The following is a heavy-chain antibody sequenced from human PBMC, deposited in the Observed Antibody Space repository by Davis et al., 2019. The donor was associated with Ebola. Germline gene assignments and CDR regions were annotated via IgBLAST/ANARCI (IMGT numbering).Heavy chain of an antibody. CDR1: GYTFTSYD. CDR3: ARGGSSYGSNYYYYGMDV. J-gene: IGHJ6*02. Sequence: ASVKVSCKASGYTFTSYDIKWVRQATGQGLEWMGWMNPNSGNTGYAQKFQGRVIMTRNTSISTAYMELSSLRSEDTAVYYCARGGSSYGSNYYYYGMDVWGQGTTVTVSS. CDR2: MNPNSGNT. D-gene: IGHD5-18*01. V-gene: IGHV1-8*01.